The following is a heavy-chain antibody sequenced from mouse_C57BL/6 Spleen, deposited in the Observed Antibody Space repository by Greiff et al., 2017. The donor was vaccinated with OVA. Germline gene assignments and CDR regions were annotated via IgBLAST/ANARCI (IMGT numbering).Heavy chain of an antibody. CDR1: GFTFTDYY. CDR2: IRNKANGYTT. V-gene: IGHV7-3*01. D-gene: IGHD1-1*01. Sequence: EVQLVESGGGLVQPGGSLSLSCAASGFTFTDYYMSWVRQPPGKALEWLGFIRNKANGYTTEYSASVKGRFTISRDNSQSILYLQMNALRAEDSATYYCARVITTVVAGAMDYWGQGTSVTVSS. J-gene: IGHJ4*01. CDR3: ARVITTVVAGAMDY.